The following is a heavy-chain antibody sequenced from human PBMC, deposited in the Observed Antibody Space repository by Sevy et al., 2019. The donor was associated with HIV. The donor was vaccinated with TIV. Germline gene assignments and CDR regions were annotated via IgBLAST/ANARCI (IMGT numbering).Heavy chain of an antibody. Sequence: ASVKVSCKASGYTFTDYNIHWVRQAPGHGLQWMGRINTKSGGTRHADNFQGRVTMTRDTSISTAYMEMRSLQAYDTAMYFCAKPGETIAQGAGYFSYGMDVWGQGTTVTVSS. D-gene: IGHD3-9*01. CDR3: AKPGETIAQGAGYFSYGMDV. V-gene: IGHV1-2*06. CDR2: INTKSGGT. J-gene: IGHJ6*02. CDR1: GYTFTDYN.